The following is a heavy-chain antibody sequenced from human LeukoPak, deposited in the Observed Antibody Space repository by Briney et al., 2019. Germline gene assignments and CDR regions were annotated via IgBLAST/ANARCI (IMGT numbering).Heavy chain of an antibody. Sequence: GASVKVSCKASGYTFTGYYMHWVRQAPGQGREWMGRINPNSGDTNYGQKFQGRGTMTSYTSISTAYMELRRLRSDDTAVYYCTRGSIVLLYFAWLLPLIETNWFDLWGQETLVTVSS. CDR2: INPNSGDT. V-gene: IGHV1-2*02. CDR1: GYTFTGYY. CDR3: TRGSIVLLYFAWLLPLIETNWFDL. J-gene: IGHJ5*02. D-gene: IGHD3-9*01.